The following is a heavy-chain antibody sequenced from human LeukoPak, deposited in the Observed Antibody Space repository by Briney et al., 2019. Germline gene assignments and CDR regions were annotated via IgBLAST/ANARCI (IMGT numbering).Heavy chain of an antibody. J-gene: IGHJ4*02. CDR2: INTNTGNP. CDR3: AKTGYCSSTSCYGIVSDY. CDR1: GYTFTSYA. Sequence: ASVKVSCKASGYTFTSYAMNWVRQAPGQGLEWMGWINTNTGNPTYAQGFTERFVFSLDTSVSTAYLQISSLKAEDTAVYYCAKTGYCSSTSCYGIVSDYWGQGTLVTVSS. V-gene: IGHV7-4-1*02. D-gene: IGHD2-2*01.